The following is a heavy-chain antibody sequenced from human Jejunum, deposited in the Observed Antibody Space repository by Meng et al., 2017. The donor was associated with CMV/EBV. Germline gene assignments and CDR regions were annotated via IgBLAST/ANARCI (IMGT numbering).Heavy chain of an antibody. D-gene: IGHD3-3*01. V-gene: IGHV3-23*01. CDR3: ARGLGFGVVVPNFDAFDI. CDR1: SNYA. CDR2: ISDSGGHT. Sequence: SNYAMNWIRQAPGQGLECVSSISDSGGHTYYADSVKGRFTLSRDNSKNTFYLQMNSLRAEDTAIYYCARGLGFGVVVPNFDAFDIWGQGTVVTVSS. J-gene: IGHJ3*02.